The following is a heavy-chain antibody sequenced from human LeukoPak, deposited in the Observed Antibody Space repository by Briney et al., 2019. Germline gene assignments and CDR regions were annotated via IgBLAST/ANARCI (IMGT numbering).Heavy chain of an antibody. V-gene: IGHV3-53*01. CDR2: IYRGGTS. Sequence: PGGSLRLSCAASGFTFSTYSMSWVRQAPGKGLEWVSVIYRGGTSYYADSVKGRFTISRDNSKNTVYLQMNSLRADDTATYYCASHYCSSNNCYFDYWGQGVLVTVSS. CDR3: ASHYCSSNNCYFDY. D-gene: IGHD2-2*01. J-gene: IGHJ4*02. CDR1: GFTFSTYS.